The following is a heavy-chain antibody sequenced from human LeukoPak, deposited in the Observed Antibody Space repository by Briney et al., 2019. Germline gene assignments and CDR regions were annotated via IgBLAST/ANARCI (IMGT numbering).Heavy chain of an antibody. CDR2: ISYDGSNK. CDR3: ARGADIVVVPAATDYYYYGMDV. CDR1: GFTFSSYG. Sequence: PGGSLRLSCAASGFTFSSYGMHWVRQAPGKGLEWVAVISYDGSNKYYADSVKGRFTISRDNSKNTLYLQMNSLRAEDTAVYYCARGADIVVVPAATDYYYYGMDVWGQGTTVTVSS. J-gene: IGHJ6*02. V-gene: IGHV3-30*19. D-gene: IGHD2-2*01.